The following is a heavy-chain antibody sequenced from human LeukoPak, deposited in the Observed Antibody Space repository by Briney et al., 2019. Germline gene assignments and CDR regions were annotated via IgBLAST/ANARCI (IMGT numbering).Heavy chain of an antibody. J-gene: IGHJ6*02. V-gene: IGHV4-61*02. D-gene: IGHD3-9*01. CDR2: IYHSGST. CDR1: GGSISSGSYY. CDR3: ARVVWDYDILTGYYYYYGMDV. Sequence: SETLSLTCTVSGGSISSGSYYWSWIRQPAGKGLEWIGRIYHSGSTYYNPSLKSRVTISVDTSKNQFSLKLSSVTAADTAVYYCARVVWDYDILTGYYYYYGMDVWGQGTTVTVSS.